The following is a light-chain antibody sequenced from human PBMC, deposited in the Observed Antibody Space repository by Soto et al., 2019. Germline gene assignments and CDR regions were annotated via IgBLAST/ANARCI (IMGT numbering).Light chain of an antibody. V-gene: IGLV2-11*01. CDR3: CSYAGSDTFYV. Sequence: QSALTQPRSVSGSPGQSVTISCTGTSSNVGGYNYVSWYQHYPGKAPKLMIYDVYNRPSGVPDRFSGSKSDNTASLTISGLQAEDEADYYCCSYAGSDTFYVFGTGTKLTVL. J-gene: IGLJ1*01. CDR2: DVY. CDR1: SSNVGGYNY.